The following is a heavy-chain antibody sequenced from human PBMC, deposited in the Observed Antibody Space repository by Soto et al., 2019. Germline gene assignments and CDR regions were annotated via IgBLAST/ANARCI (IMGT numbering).Heavy chain of an antibody. CDR3: ARGLLVSASYYYYYGMDV. J-gene: IGHJ6*02. V-gene: IGHV1-8*01. CDR1: GYTFTSYD. Sequence: ASVKVSCKASGYTFTSYDINWVRQATGQGLEWMGWMNPNSGNTGYAQKFQGRVTMTRNTSISTAYMELSSLRSEDTAVYYCARGLLVSASYYYYYGMDVWGQGTTVTVSS. D-gene: IGHD1-26*01. CDR2: MNPNSGNT.